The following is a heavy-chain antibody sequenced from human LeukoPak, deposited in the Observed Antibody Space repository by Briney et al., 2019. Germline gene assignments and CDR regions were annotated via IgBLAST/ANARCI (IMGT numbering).Heavy chain of an antibody. CDR2: IKQDGSEK. CDR3: ARSSNSWYQYIQH. V-gene: IGHV3-7*01. CDR1: GFTFSSYW. D-gene: IGHD6-13*01. J-gene: IGHJ1*01. Sequence: PGGSLRLSCAASGFTFSSYWMSWVRQAPGKGLEWVANIKQDGSEKYYVDSVKGRFTTSRDNAKNSVYLQMSSLRAEDTAVYYCARSSNSWYQYIQHWGQGTLVTVSS.